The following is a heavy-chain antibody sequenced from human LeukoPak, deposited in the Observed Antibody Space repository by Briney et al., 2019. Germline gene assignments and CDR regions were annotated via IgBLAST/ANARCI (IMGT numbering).Heavy chain of an antibody. V-gene: IGHV1-18*01. Sequence: ASVKVSCKASGYTFTSYGISWVRQAPGQGLEWMGWISAYNGNTNYAQKLQGRVTMTTDTSTSTAYTELRSLRSDDTAVYYCARERGSYGMDVWGQGTTVTVSS. CDR3: ARERGSYGMDV. J-gene: IGHJ6*02. CDR2: ISAYNGNT. CDR1: GYTFTSYG. D-gene: IGHD2-15*01.